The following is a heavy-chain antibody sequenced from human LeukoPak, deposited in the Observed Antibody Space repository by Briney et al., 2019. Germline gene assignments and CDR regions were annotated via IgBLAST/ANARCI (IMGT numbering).Heavy chain of an antibody. J-gene: IGHJ1*01. D-gene: IGHD1-26*01. CDR3: ARIEWELFAFRH. V-gene: IGHV4-59*01. Sequence: SETLSLTCTVSGGSISSYYWSWIRQPPGKGLEWIGYIYYSGSTNYNPSLKSRVTISVDTSKNQFSLKLSSVTAADTAVYYCARIEWELFAFRHWGQGTLVTVSS. CDR2: IYYSGST. CDR1: GGSISSYY.